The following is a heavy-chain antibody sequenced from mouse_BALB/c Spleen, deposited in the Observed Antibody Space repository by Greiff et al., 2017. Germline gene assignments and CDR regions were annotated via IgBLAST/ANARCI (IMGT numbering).Heavy chain of an antibody. CDR2: INPSTGYT. CDR3: ARYLWFAY. Sequence: QVQLQQSGAELAKPGASVKMSCKASGYTFTSYWMHWVKQRPGQGLEWIGYINPSTGYTEYNQKFKDKATLTADKSSSTAYMQLSSLTSEDSAVYYCARYLWFAYWGQGTLVTVSA. J-gene: IGHJ3*01. CDR1: GYTFTSYW. V-gene: IGHV1-7*01.